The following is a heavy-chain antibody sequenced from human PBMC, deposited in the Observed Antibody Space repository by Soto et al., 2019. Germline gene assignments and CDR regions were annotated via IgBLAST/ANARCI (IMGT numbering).Heavy chain of an antibody. CDR1: GFTFSSYA. CDR3: ASRLSSCWFPIAY. D-gene: IGHD6-19*01. Sequence: QVQLVESGGGVVQPGRSLRLSCAASGFTFSSYAMHWVRQAPGKGLEGVAVISYDGSNKYYADSVKGRFTISRDNSKNTLYLQMNSLRAEDTAVYYCASRLSSCWFPIAYWGQGTLVTVSS. V-gene: IGHV3-30-3*01. J-gene: IGHJ4*02. CDR2: ISYDGSNK.